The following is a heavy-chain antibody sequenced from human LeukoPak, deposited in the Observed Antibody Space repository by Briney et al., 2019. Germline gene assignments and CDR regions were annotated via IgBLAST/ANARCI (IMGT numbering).Heavy chain of an antibody. CDR3: ARGYGSGSSDSYYGMDV. CDR1: GGSISTYY. CDR2: VYYSGAS. J-gene: IGHJ6*02. Sequence: SETLSLNCSISGGSISTYYWSWIRQPPGKGLEWIGYVYYSGASNYNPSLKSRLTISVDKSKNQFSLKLSSVTAADTAVYYCARGYGSGSSDSYYGMDVWGHGATVPVSS. D-gene: IGHD3-10*01. V-gene: IGHV4-59*01.